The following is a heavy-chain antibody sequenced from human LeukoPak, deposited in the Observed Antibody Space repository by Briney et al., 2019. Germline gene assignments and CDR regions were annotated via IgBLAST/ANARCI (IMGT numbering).Heavy chain of an antibody. CDR3: AKDRYDSSGYLFDY. Sequence: GGSLRLSCAASGFTVSSSYMNWVRQAPGKGLEWVAIVSNDGSNKYYADSVKGRFAISRDNSKNTLYLQMNSLRAEDTAVYYCAKDRYDSSGYLFDYWGQGALVTVSS. V-gene: IGHV3-30*18. J-gene: IGHJ4*02. CDR1: GFTVSSSY. CDR2: VSNDGSNK. D-gene: IGHD3-22*01.